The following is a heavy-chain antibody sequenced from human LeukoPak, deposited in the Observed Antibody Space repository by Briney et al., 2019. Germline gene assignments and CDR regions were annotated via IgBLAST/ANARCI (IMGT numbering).Heavy chain of an antibody. Sequence: ASVKVSCKASGNTLTGYYMHWVRPAPGQGLEGEGRNQPNSGGTNYAQKFQGWVTMTRDTSISTAYMELSRLRSDDTAVYYCARDRNGDYYGSGIQNYFDYWGQGTLVTVSS. D-gene: IGHD3-10*01. V-gene: IGHV1-2*04. CDR1: GNTLTGYY. CDR2: NQPNSGGT. CDR3: ARDRNGDYYGSGIQNYFDY. J-gene: IGHJ4*02.